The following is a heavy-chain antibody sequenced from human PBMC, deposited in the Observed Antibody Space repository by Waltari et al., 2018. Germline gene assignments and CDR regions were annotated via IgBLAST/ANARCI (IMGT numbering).Heavy chain of an antibody. CDR1: GGSISSGSFY. D-gene: IGHD5-12*01. J-gene: IGHJ5*02. CDR2: IYYSGST. CDR3: ARHWKKSGYRFDP. V-gene: IGHV4-39*01. Sequence: QLQLQESGPGLVRPSETLSLTCSVAGGSISSGSFYWGWIRQSPGKGLGWIGSIYYSGSTDYNSTLKSRVTISGDTSKNQFSLKLSSVTAADTAVYYCARHWKKSGYRFDPWGQGTLVTVSS.